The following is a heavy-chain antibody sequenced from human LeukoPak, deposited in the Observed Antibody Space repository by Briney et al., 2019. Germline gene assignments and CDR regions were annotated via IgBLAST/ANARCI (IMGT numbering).Heavy chain of an antibody. CDR2: IGTAGDT. CDR1: GFTFSSYD. V-gene: IGHV3-13*01. CDR3: ARAGSSQQLEYYFDY. J-gene: IGHJ4*02. Sequence: PGGSLRLSCAASGFTFSSYDMHWVRQAPGKGLEWVSAIGTAGDTYYPGSVKGRFTISRENAKNSLYLQMNSLRAGDTAVYYCARAGSSQQLEYYFDYRGQGTLGTVSA. D-gene: IGHD6-13*01.